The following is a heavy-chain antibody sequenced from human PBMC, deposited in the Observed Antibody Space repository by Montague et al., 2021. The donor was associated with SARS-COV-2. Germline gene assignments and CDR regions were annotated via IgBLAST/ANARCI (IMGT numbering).Heavy chain of an antibody. CDR2: IYNSGST. V-gene: IGHV4-59*01. CDR1: GGSIGAYY. CDR3: ARHGGNDAFDI. D-gene: IGHD4-23*01. Sequence: SETLSLTCTASGGSIGAYYWSWIRQPPGKGLELIGYIYNSGSTXXXPSVESRVTMSVDTSKNQFSLKLNSVTAADTAVYYCARHGGNDAFDIWGRGTMVTVSS. J-gene: IGHJ3*02.